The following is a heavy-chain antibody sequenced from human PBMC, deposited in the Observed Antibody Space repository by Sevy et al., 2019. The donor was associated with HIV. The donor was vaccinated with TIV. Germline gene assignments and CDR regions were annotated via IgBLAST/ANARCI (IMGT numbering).Heavy chain of an antibody. CDR2: INHSGST. D-gene: IGHD3-3*01. Sequence: SETLSLTCAVYGGSFSGYYWSWIRQPPGKGLEWIGEINHSGSTNYNPSLKSRVTISVDTSKNQFSLKLSSVTAADTAVYYCARGEIFFGPEIPQTPYYFDYWGQGTLVTVSS. J-gene: IGHJ4*02. CDR1: GGSFSGYY. V-gene: IGHV4-34*01. CDR3: ARGEIFFGPEIPQTPYYFDY.